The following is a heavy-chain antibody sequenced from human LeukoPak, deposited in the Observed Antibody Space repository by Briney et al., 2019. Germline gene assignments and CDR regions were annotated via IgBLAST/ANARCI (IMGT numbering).Heavy chain of an antibody. CDR3: ARGVGSGYTDY. J-gene: IGHJ4*02. Sequence: SETLSLTCTVSGYSISSGYYWGWIRQPPGKGLEWIGSIYHSGSTYYNPSLKSRVTISVDTSKNQFSLKLISVTAADTAVYYCARGVGSGYTDYWGQGALVTVSS. CDR1: GYSISSGYY. D-gene: IGHD3-22*01. CDR2: IYHSGST. V-gene: IGHV4-38-2*02.